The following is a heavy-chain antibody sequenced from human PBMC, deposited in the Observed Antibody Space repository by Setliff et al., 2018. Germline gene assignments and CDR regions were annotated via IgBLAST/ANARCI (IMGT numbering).Heavy chain of an antibody. CDR2: IDPDGIGK. V-gene: IGHV3-7*01. Sequence: PGGSLRLSCAASEFTFNKYWMTWVRQAPGKGLEWVANIDPDGIGKYYIDSVKGRFTISRDNAKKSLFLQMDSLRAEDTAVYFCARDPGTTSSLFGGLDVWGQGTTVTVSS. D-gene: IGHD1-7*01. CDR3: ARDPGTTSSLFGGLDV. J-gene: IGHJ6*02. CDR1: EFTFNKYW.